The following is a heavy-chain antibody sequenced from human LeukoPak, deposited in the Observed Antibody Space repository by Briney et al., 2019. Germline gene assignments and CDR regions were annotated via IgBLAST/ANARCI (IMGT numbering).Heavy chain of an antibody. J-gene: IGHJ4*02. CDR3: ARAGGGDIVVVPAAMPDY. D-gene: IGHD2-2*01. Sequence: PGRSLRLSCAASGFTFSSYAMHWVRQSPGKGLEWVAVISYDGSNKYYADSVKGRFTISRDNSKNTLYLQMNSLRAEDTAVYYCARAGGGDIVVVPAAMPDYWGQGTLVTVSS. V-gene: IGHV3-30*04. CDR2: ISYDGSNK. CDR1: GFTFSSYA.